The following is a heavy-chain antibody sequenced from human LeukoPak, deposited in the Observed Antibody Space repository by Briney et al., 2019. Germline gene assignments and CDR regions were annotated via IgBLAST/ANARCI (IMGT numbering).Heavy chain of an antibody. CDR3: ARVGGYSGYAQS. Sequence: GSLRLSCAASGFTFSNYNMNWVRQAPGKGLEWVSSISSSSSYIYYADSVKGRFTISRDNAKNSLYLQMNSLRAEDTAVYYCARVGGYSGYAQSWGQGILVTVSS. D-gene: IGHD5-12*01. V-gene: IGHV3-21*04. J-gene: IGHJ4*02. CDR1: GFTFSNYN. CDR2: ISSSSSYI.